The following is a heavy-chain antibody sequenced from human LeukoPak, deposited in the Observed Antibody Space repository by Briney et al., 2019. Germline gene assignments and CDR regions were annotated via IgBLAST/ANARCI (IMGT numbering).Heavy chain of an antibody. D-gene: IGHD3-10*01. CDR1: GFTVSSNY. CDR2: LYSGGNT. V-gene: IGHV3-53*05. J-gene: IGHJ3*02. Sequence: GGSLRLSCAVSGFTVSSNYMSWVRQAPGKGLEWVSVLYSGGNTYYADSVKGRFTISRDNSKNTLYLQMNSLRAEDTAVYYCAREITNYYGSGSYNAFDIWGQGTMVTVSS. CDR3: AREITNYYGSGSYNAFDI.